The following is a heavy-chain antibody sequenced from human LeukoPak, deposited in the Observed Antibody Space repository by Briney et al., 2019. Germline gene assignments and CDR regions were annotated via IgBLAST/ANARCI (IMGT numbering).Heavy chain of an antibody. CDR3: ASRDKGYYYGMDV. CDR1: GFTVSSNY. V-gene: IGHV3-66*01. D-gene: IGHD5-24*01. CDR2: IYSGGST. J-gene: IGHJ6*02. Sequence: GGSLRLSCAASGFTVSSNYVSWVRQAPGKGLEWVSLIYSGGSTYYADSVKGTFTISRDNSKNTLYLQMNSLRAEDTAVYYCASRDKGYYYGMDVWGQGTTVTVSS.